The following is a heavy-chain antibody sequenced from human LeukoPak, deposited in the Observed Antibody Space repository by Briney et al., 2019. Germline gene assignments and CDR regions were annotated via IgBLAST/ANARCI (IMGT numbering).Heavy chain of an antibody. CDR1: GGSISSYY. V-gene: IGHV4-59*12. CDR3: ASSNPATVTTAAY. CDR2: IYYSGST. Sequence: SETLSLTCTVSGGSISSYYWSWIRQPPGKGLEWIGYIYYSGSTNYNPSLKSRVTISVDTSKNQFSLKLSSATAADTAVYYCASSNPATVTTAAYWGQGTLVTVSS. J-gene: IGHJ4*02. D-gene: IGHD4-17*01.